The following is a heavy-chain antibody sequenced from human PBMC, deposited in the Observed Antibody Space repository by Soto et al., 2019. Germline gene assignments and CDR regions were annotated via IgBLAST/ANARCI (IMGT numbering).Heavy chain of an antibody. CDR3: ARDPIAAAGRFTRPFDY. CDR2: ISSSSSYI. J-gene: IGHJ4*02. CDR1: GFTFSSYS. Sequence: PGGSLRLSCAASGFTFSSYSMNWVRQAPGKGLEWVSSISSSSSYIYYADSVKGRFTISRDNAKNSLYLQMNSLRAEDTAVYYCARDPIAAAGRFTRPFDYWGQGTLVTVSS. V-gene: IGHV3-21*01. D-gene: IGHD6-13*01.